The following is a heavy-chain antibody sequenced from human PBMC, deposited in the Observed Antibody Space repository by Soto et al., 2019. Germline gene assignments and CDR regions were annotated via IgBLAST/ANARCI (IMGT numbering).Heavy chain of an antibody. Sequence: GGSLRLSCAASGFTVSSNYMSWVRQAPGKGLEWVSVIYSGGSTYYADSVKGRFTISRDNSKNTLYLQMNSLRAEDTAVYYCARDQADCSSTSCYGYDAFDIWGQGTMVTVSS. V-gene: IGHV3-53*01. CDR2: IYSGGST. CDR1: GFTVSSNY. CDR3: ARDQADCSSTSCYGYDAFDI. D-gene: IGHD2-2*01. J-gene: IGHJ3*02.